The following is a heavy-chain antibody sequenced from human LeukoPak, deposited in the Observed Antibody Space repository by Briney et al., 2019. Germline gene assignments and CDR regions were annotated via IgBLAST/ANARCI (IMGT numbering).Heavy chain of an antibody. D-gene: IGHD2-15*01. Sequence: TGGSLRLSCAASGFTFSNYGMHWVRQAPDKGLEWVALIWYDGSNKYYADSVKGRFTISRDNSKNTLYLQMNSLRAEDTAVYYCANDGGKISYWGQGTLVTVSS. V-gene: IGHV3-33*06. J-gene: IGHJ4*02. CDR3: ANDGGKISY. CDR2: IWYDGSNK. CDR1: GFTFSNYG.